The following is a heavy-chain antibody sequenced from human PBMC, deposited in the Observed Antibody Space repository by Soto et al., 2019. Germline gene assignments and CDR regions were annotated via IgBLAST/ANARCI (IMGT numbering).Heavy chain of an antibody. CDR2: ISGGGGTT. V-gene: IGHV3-23*01. D-gene: IGHD6-13*01. Sequence: PGGSLRLSCAASGFTFSNYAMSWVRQAPGKGLEWVSTISGGGGTTYYADSVKGRFTISRDNSKNMLYLQMNSLRAEDTAVYYCAKRMATAGPNFDYWGQGTLVTVSS. CDR3: AKRMATAGPNFDY. J-gene: IGHJ4*02. CDR1: GFTFSNYA.